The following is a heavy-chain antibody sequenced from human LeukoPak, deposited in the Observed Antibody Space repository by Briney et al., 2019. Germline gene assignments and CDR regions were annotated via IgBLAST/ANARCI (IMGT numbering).Heavy chain of an antibody. CDR1: GFTFSDYT. CDR2: ISLNAAST. CDR3: ARERLIDNFYYYMDV. Sequence: GGSLRLSCAASGFTFSDYTVHWVRQAQGKGLEYVSGISLNAASTYYVNSVKGRFTISRDNSKNTLYLQMGSLRAEDTAVYYCARERLIDNFYYYMDVWGKGTTVTVSS. J-gene: IGHJ6*03. V-gene: IGHV3-64*01. D-gene: IGHD6-25*01.